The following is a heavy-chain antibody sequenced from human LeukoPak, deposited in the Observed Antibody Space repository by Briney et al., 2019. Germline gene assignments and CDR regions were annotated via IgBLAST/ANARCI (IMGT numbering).Heavy chain of an antibody. CDR1: GGSFSGYY. J-gene: IGHJ4*02. Sequence: PSETLSLTCAVYGGSFSGYYWSWLRQPPGKGREWIGEINHCGSTNYNPSLKRRVTISVDTFKNQFSLKLSSVTAADTAVYYCARGRSRLRFLSYWGQGTLVTVSS. V-gene: IGHV4-34*01. CDR2: INHCGST. CDR3: ARGRSRLRFLSY. D-gene: IGHD3-3*01.